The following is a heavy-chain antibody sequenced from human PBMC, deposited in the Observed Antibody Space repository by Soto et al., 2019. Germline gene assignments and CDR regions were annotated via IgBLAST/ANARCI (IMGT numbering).Heavy chain of an antibody. CDR3: ARGRLERPIDY. V-gene: IGHV1-2*04. CDR2: INPNSGGT. D-gene: IGHD1-1*01. Sequence: ASVKVSCKASGYTFTGYYMHWVRPAPGQGLEWMGWINPNSGGTNYAQKFQGWVTMTRDTSISTAYMEVSRLRSDDTAVYYCARGRLERPIDYWGQGTLVTVSS. J-gene: IGHJ4*02. CDR1: GYTFTGYY.